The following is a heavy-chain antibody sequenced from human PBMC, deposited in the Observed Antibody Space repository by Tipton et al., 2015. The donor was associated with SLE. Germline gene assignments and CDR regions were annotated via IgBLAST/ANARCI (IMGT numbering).Heavy chain of an antibody. J-gene: IGHJ4*02. Sequence: SLRLSCAASGFTFNNYWMHWVRQAPGKGLIWVSRIKGDGSSTSYADSVKGRFTISRDTSKNTLYLQMNSLRPEDTAMYYCARDGQAYGDFLFYFDYWGQGALVTVSS. CDR2: IKGDGSST. D-gene: IGHD4-17*01. V-gene: IGHV3-74*01. CDR1: GFTFNNYW. CDR3: ARDGQAYGDFLFYFDY.